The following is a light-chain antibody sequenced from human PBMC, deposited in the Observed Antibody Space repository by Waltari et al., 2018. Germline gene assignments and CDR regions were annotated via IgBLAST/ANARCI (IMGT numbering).Light chain of an antibody. J-gene: IGLJ2*01. CDR1: SSDVGGYNY. CDR2: EVN. Sequence: QSALTQPASVSGSPGQSITISCTGTSSDVGGYNYVSWYQQEPGKAPKLMIYEVNNRPSGVSDRFSGSKSGNTASLTISGLQAEDEADYYCSSYTTSSTVLFGGGTKLTVL. V-gene: IGLV2-14*01. CDR3: SSYTTSSTVL.